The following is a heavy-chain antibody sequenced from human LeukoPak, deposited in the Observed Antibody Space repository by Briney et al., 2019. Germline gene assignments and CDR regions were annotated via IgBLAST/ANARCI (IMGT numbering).Heavy chain of an antibody. CDR1: GGSFSGYY. V-gene: IGHV4-34*01. CDR3: ARVRITIFGVAANYYYYGMDV. D-gene: IGHD3-3*01. CDR2: INHSGST. J-gene: IGHJ6*02. Sequence: SETLSLTCAVYGGSFSGYYWSWIRQPPGKGLGWIGEINHSGSTNYNPSLKSRVTISVDTSKNQFSLKLSSVTAADTAVYYCARVRITIFGVAANYYYYGMDVWGQGTTVTVSS.